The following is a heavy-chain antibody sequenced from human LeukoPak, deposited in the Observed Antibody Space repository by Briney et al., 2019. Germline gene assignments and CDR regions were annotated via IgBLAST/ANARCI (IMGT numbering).Heavy chain of an antibody. V-gene: IGHV3-30*03. CDR1: GFTFSSYG. J-gene: IGHJ4*02. CDR3: ARAFSGSWYEQYYFDY. Sequence: PGGSLRLSCAASGFTFSSYGMHWVRQAPGKGLEWVAVISYDGSNKYYADSVKGRFTISRDDSKNTLYLQMNSLRAEDTAVYYCARAFSGSWYEQYYFDYWGQGTLVTVSS. D-gene: IGHD6-13*01. CDR2: ISYDGSNK.